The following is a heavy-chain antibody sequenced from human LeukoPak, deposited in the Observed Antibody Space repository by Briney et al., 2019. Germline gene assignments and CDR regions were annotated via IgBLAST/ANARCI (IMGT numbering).Heavy chain of an antibody. Sequence: PGGSLRLSCAASGFTFSSYAMSWVRQAPGKGLEWVSSVSDSGSNTYYAASVKGRFTISRDNSKNTLYLQMNSLRAEDTAVYYCARGLSIAAAGDAFDIWGQGTMVTVSS. CDR2: VSDSGSNT. D-gene: IGHD6-13*01. CDR3: ARGLSIAAAGDAFDI. V-gene: IGHV3-23*01. CDR1: GFTFSSYA. J-gene: IGHJ3*02.